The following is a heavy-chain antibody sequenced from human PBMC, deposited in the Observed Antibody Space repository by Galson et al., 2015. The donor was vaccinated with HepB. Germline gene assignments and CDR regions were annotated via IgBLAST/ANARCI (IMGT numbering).Heavy chain of an antibody. J-gene: IGHJ4*02. CDR2: INTNTGNP. CDR3: AGEGAVVVTALLDY. CDR1: GYTFTSYA. V-gene: IGHV7-4-1*02. Sequence: SVKVSCKASGYTFTSYAMNWVRQAPGQGLEWMGWINTNTGNPTYAQGFTGRFVFSLDTSVSTAYLQISSLKAEDTAVYYCAGEGAVVVTALLDYWGQGTLVTVSS. D-gene: IGHD2-21*02.